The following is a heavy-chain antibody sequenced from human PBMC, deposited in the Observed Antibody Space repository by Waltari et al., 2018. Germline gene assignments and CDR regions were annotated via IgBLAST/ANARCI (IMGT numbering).Heavy chain of an antibody. D-gene: IGHD1-26*01. Sequence: QVQLQESGPGLVKPSETLSLTCTVSGGSISSYYWSWIRQPPGKGLEWIGYIYYSGSTNYNPSLRSRVTISVDTSKNQFSLKLSSVTAADTAVYYCARAPYSGSYGVLDYWGQGTLVTVSS. J-gene: IGHJ4*02. CDR2: IYYSGST. CDR1: GGSISSYY. V-gene: IGHV4-59*01. CDR3: ARAPYSGSYGVLDY.